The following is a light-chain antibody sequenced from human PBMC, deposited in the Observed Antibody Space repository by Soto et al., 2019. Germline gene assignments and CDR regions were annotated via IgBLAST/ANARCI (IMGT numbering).Light chain of an antibody. CDR1: QSVSSK. CDR3: QQYNNWPPIT. J-gene: IGKJ5*01. Sequence: ETVRTQSPATLSVSPGERATLSCRASQSVSSKLAWYQQKPGQAHRLLIYGASTRATGIPDTFSGSGSGTEFTLTISRLKSEDLAVYYCQQYNNWPPITVGQGNRLEIK. V-gene: IGKV3D-15*01. CDR2: GAS.